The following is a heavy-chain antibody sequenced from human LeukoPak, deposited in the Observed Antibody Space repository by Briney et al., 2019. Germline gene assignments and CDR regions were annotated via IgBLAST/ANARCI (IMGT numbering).Heavy chain of an antibody. CDR3: ARETSVVVVGAFDI. D-gene: IGHD2-15*01. CDR1: GDSINGGDYY. V-gene: IGHV4-61*08. Sequence: SETLSLTCTVSGDSINGGDYYWSWIRQPPGKGLEWIGYIYYSGSTNYNPSLKSRVTISVDTSKNQFSLKLSSVTAADTAVYYCARETSVVVVGAFDIWGQGTMVTVSS. J-gene: IGHJ3*02. CDR2: IYYSGST.